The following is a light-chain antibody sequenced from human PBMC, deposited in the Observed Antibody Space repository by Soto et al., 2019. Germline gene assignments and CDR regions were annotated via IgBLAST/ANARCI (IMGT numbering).Light chain of an antibody. CDR1: QSVSSSH. J-gene: IGKJ5*01. CDR2: DAY. CDR3: QQRHMWPIT. V-gene: IGKV3D-20*02. Sequence: EIVLTQSPGTLSLSPGERVTLSCRASQSVSSSHLAWYQQKPGQAPRLLIYDAYNRATGIPPRFSGSGSGTDFTLTISSLEPEDSAVYYCQQRHMWPITFGQGTRLEI.